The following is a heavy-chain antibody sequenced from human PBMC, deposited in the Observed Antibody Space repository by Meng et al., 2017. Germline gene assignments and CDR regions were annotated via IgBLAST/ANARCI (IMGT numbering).Heavy chain of an antibody. D-gene: IGHD4-17*01. CDR3: ARVMMTTVPYANY. CDR1: GGSISSSSYY. CDR2: IYYSGST. Sequence: QLQLQESGPGLLQPSETLSLTCTASGGSISSSSYYWGWIRQPPGKGLEWIRSIYYSGSTYYNPSLKSRVTISVDTSKNQFSLKLSSVTAADTAVYYCARVMMTTVPYANYWGQGTLVTVSS. V-gene: IGHV4-39*07. J-gene: IGHJ4*02.